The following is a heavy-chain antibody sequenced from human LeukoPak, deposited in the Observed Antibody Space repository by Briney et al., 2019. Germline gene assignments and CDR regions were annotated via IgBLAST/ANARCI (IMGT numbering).Heavy chain of an antibody. Sequence: SETLSLTCTVSGGSVSSDSYYWSWIRQPPGKGLEWIGYIYYTGTTNYNPSLKSRVTISVDTSKNQFSLKLSSVTAADTAVYYCARSPLERFPDYWGQGTLVTVSS. V-gene: IGHV4-61*01. J-gene: IGHJ4*02. CDR2: IYYTGTT. D-gene: IGHD1-1*01. CDR3: ARSPLERFPDY. CDR1: GGSVSSDSYY.